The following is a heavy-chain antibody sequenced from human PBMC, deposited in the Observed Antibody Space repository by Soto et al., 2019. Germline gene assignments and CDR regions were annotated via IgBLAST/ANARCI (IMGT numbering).Heavy chain of an antibody. D-gene: IGHD4-17*01. J-gene: IGHJ4*02. CDR1: GGSISSYY. CDR2: IYYSGST. CDR3: ARPDYGGHYFDY. V-gene: IGHV4-59*01. Sequence: SETLSLTCTVSGGSISSYYWSWIRQPPGKGLEWIGYIYYSGSTNYNPSLKSRVTISVDTSKNQFSLKLSSVTAADTAVYYCARPDYGGHYFDYWGQGTLVTVSS.